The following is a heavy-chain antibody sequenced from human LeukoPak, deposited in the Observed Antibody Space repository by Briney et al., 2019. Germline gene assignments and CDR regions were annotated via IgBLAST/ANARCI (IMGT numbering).Heavy chain of an antibody. CDR1: GGSISSGDYY. V-gene: IGHV4-30-4*01. J-gene: IGHJ2*01. CDR2: IYYSGST. CDR3: ARKVPWVWNFDL. Sequence: SQTLSLTCTVSGGSISSGDYYWSWIRQPPGTGLEWIGYIYYSGSTYYNPSLKSRVTISVDTSKNQFSLKLNSVTAADTAVYYCARKVPWVWNFDLWGRGTLVTVSS. D-gene: IGHD1-26*01.